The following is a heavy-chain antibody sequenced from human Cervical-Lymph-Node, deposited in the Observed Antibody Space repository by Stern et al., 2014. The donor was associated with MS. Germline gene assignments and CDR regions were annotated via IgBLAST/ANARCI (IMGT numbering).Heavy chain of an antibody. J-gene: IGHJ4*02. CDR2: IYYNGRT. V-gene: IGHV4-59*01. CDR1: GGSISIYY. CDR3: AREDVVVPGGLGH. Sequence: VQLVESGPGLVKPSETLSLTCTVSGGSISIYYWSWIRQPPGQGLEWNGYIYYNGRTDYNPSLKSRVTISLAMSKNQFSLRLSSVTAADTAVYYCAREDVVVPGGLGHWGQGTLVTVSS. D-gene: IGHD2-2*01.